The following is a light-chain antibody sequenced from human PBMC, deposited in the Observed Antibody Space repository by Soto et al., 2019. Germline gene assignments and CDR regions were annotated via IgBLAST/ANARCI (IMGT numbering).Light chain of an antibody. J-gene: IGKJ4*01. CDR3: ELSVSEPPT. Sequence: EIVMTQSPSTLSVSPGERATLSCRASQGVSSSYLAWYQQKPGQAPRLLIYGASSRATGIPDRFSGSGSGTDFTLTISRLEPEDGAVYYCELSVSEPPTFGAGTKVEIK. CDR2: GAS. CDR1: QGVSSSY. V-gene: IGKV3-20*01.